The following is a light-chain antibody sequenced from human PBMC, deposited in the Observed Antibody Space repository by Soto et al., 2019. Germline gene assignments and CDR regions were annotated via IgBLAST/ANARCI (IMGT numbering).Light chain of an antibody. CDR3: SSFRSGSTWV. J-gene: IGLJ3*02. CDR2: EVT. Sequence: QSALTQPASVSGSPGQSITISCTGTSRDIGSYDLVSWYQQHPGKAPKLIIYEVTKRPSGASPRFSGSKSDNTASLTISGLRAEDEADYYCSSFRSGSTWVFGGGTKLTVL. CDR1: SRDIGSYDL. V-gene: IGLV2-14*02.